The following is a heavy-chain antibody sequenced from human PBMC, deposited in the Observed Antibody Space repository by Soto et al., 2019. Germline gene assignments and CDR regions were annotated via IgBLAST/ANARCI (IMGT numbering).Heavy chain of an antibody. V-gene: IGHV3-30*18. D-gene: IGHD6-19*01. CDR3: AKGGRQWLVTSDFNY. Sequence: VQLVESGGGVVQPGRSLRLSCAASGFTFSDYAMHWVRQAPGKGLEWVAVVSHDGRNTHYADSVKGRFTISRDSSKSTVSLEMTSLRAEDKGVYYCAKGGRQWLVTSDFNYGGEGALVTVSS. J-gene: IGHJ4*02. CDR1: GFTFSDYA. CDR2: VSHDGRNT.